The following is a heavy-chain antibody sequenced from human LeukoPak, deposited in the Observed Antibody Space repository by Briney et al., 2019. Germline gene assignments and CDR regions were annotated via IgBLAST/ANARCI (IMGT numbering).Heavy chain of an antibody. D-gene: IGHD3-10*01. CDR2: LKPDGSEK. CDR3: ARERMYSGSGSTYPYYDY. Sequence: PGGSLRLSCAASGFTFSSYWMSWVRQSPGKGLEWVPNLKPDGSEKYFMDSVKGRFTISRDNAKNALYLEMNSLRAEDTAEYFCARERMYSGSGSTYPYYDYWGQGTLVTVSS. V-gene: IGHV3-7*01. CDR1: GFTFSSYW. J-gene: IGHJ4*02.